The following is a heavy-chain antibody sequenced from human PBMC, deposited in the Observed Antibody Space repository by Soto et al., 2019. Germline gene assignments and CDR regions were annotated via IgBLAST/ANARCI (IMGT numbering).Heavy chain of an antibody. CDR2: IIPIFGTA. CDR3: ASDRDFGVVISAFDI. J-gene: IGHJ3*02. D-gene: IGHD3-3*01. V-gene: IGHV1-69*13. CDR1: GGTFSSYA. Sequence: SVKVSCKASGGTFSSYAISWVRQAPGQGLEWMGGIIPIFGTANYAQKFQGRVTITADESTSTAYMELSSLRSEDTAVYYCASDRDFGVVISAFDIWGQGTLVTVSS.